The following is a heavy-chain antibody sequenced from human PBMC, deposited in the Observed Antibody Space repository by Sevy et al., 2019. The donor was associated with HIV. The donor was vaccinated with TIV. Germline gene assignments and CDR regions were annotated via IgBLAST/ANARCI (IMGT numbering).Heavy chain of an antibody. CDR3: VKGQQVQPRTYDC. Sequence: GGSLRLSCAASGFTFSSYAMTWVRQAPGKGLEWVSAITGGGSSTYYADSVKGRFIISRDNSKNTLYLQMSSLRAEDTAVYYCVKGQQVQPRTYDCWGQRTLVTVSS. CDR2: ITGGGSST. D-gene: IGHD6-13*01. CDR1: GFTFSSYA. J-gene: IGHJ4*02. V-gene: IGHV3-23*01.